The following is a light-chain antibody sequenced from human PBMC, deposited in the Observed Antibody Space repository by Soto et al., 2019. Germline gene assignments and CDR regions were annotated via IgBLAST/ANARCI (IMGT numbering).Light chain of an antibody. Sequence: DIQMTQSPSAMSASVGDRVTITCRASQGIRSHLAWFQQKPGKVPKRLIYGASILQSGVPSRFSGSGSGTEFTLKISSLQPEDVAAYFCLQYESYPLTFGGGAKVEIK. J-gene: IGKJ4*01. CDR1: QGIRSH. CDR2: GAS. V-gene: IGKV1-17*03. CDR3: LQYESYPLT.